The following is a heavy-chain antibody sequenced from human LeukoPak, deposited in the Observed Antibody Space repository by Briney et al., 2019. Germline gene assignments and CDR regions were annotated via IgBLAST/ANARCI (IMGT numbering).Heavy chain of an antibody. CDR3: ASTQLRGVMNYTLFDY. CDR2: INHSGST. CDR1: GGSFSGYY. Sequence: PSETLSLTCAVYGGSFSGYYWSWIRQPPGKGLEWIGEINHSGSTNYNPSLKSRVTISVDTSKNQFSLKLSSVTAADTAVYDCASTQLRGVMNYTLFDYWGQGTLVTVSS. V-gene: IGHV4-34*01. J-gene: IGHJ4*02. D-gene: IGHD3-3*01.